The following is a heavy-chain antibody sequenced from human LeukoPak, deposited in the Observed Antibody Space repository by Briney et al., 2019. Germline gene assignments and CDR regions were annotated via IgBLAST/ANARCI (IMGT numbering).Heavy chain of an antibody. V-gene: IGHV3-23*01. Sequence: GGSLRLSCAASRFALSSFAMGWVRQSPGKGLEWLSTINGGGNTTFYSDSVKGRFTISRDNSKNTLYLHMDSLRPDDTAMYYCTKELHVAVAVADYYYFYMDVWGRGTAVTVSS. CDR3: TKELHVAVAVADYYYFYMDV. D-gene: IGHD6-19*01. J-gene: IGHJ6*03. CDR2: INGGGNTT. CDR1: RFALSSFA.